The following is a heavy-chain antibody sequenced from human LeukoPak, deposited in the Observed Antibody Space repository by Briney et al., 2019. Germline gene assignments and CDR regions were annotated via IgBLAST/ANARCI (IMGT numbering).Heavy chain of an antibody. J-gene: IGHJ4*02. D-gene: IGHD3-9*01. CDR2: IHHSGST. Sequence: SETLSLTCTVSGYSINSGYYWGWIRQPPGKGLEWIGSIHHSGSTYYNPSLQSRVTISVDTSNNQFSLKLNPVTAADTAVYHCARDQYLDVLTGDRRYYFDYWGQGALVTVSS. CDR1: GYSINSGYY. V-gene: IGHV4-38-2*02. CDR3: ARDQYLDVLTGDRRYYFDY.